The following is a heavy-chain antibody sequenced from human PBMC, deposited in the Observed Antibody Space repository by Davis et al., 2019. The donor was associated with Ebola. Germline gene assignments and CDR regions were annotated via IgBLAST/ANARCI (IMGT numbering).Heavy chain of an antibody. V-gene: IGHV4-61*01. CDR1: GGSVRSGSYY. J-gene: IGHJ4*02. CDR3: ARLGATSGVYFDY. D-gene: IGHD1-26*01. Sequence: SETLSLTCTVSGGSVRSGSYYWSWIRQPPGKGLEWIGYIYYSGSTNQNPSLKSRVTISVDTSKSQFSLKLSSVTAADTAVYYCARLGATSGVYFDYWGQGTLVTVSS. CDR2: IYYSGST.